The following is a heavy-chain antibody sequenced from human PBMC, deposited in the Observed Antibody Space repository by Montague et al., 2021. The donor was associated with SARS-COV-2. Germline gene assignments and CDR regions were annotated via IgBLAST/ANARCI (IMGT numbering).Heavy chain of an antibody. CDR1: GFSLSTSGMC. CDR2: IDWDDDK. D-gene: IGHD6-13*01. J-gene: IGHJ5*02. Sequence: PALVKPTQTLTLTCTFSGFSLSTSGMCVSWIRQPPGKALEWPARIDWDDDKYYSTSLKTRLTISKDTSKNQVVLTMTNMGPVDTATYYCARILVAAAGSPFDPWGQGTLVTVSS. CDR3: ARILVAAAGSPFDP. V-gene: IGHV2-70*11.